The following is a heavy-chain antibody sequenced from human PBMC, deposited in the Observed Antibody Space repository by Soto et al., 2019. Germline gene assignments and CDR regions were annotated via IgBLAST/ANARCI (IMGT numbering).Heavy chain of an antibody. CDR1: GGSVSSGSFY. CDR3: ARTYSWGSGRGRSMDV. CDR2: IYDSGNT. Sequence: PSETLSLTCTVSGGSVSSGSFYWGWIRQPPGKGLEWIGYIYDSGNTNYNPSLKSRVTILVDTSKNQFSLKLSPVTAADTAMYYCARTYSWGSGRGRSMDVWGQGTTVIVS. J-gene: IGHJ6*02. V-gene: IGHV4-61*01. D-gene: IGHD3-10*01.